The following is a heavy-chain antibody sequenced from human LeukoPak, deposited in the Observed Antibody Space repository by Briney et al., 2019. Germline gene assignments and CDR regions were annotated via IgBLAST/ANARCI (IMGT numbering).Heavy chain of an antibody. J-gene: IGHJ4*02. D-gene: IGHD3-10*01. V-gene: IGHV3-48*01. CDR3: ARADYYGSGNYYTSDY. Sequence: PGGSLRLSCAASGFTFSSYSMNWVRQAPGKGLEWVSYIRSSSSTMYYADSVKGRFTISRDNAKNSLYLQMNSLRAEDTAAYYCARADYYGSGNYYTSDYWGQGTLVTVSS. CDR1: GFTFSSYS. CDR2: IRSSSSTM.